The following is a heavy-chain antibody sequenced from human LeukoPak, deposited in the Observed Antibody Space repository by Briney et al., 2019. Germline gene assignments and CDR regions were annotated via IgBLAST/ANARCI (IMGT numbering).Heavy chain of an antibody. V-gene: IGHV3-21*04. J-gene: IGHJ4*02. CDR3: ARGTVEMATITGFDY. CDR1: GFTFSSYS. Sequence: PGGSLRLSCAASGFTFSSYSMNWVRQAPGKGLEWVSSISSSKGYIYYADSVKGRFTISRDNAKNSLYLQMNSLRAEDTALYYCARGTVEMATITGFDYWGQGTLVTVSS. D-gene: IGHD5-24*01. CDR2: ISSSKGYI.